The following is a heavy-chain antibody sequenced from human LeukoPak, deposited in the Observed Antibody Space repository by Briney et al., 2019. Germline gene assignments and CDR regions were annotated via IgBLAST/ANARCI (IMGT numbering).Heavy chain of an antibody. CDR2: IYPGDSDA. Sequence: GESLKISCKGSGYNFASYWIAWVRQMPGKGLEWMGIIYPGDSDAIYSPSFQGHVTFSAGRSINTAYLQWSSLKASDTAMYYCARRSWEPLYYFDYWGQGTLVTVSS. V-gene: IGHV5-51*01. J-gene: IGHJ4*02. CDR1: GYNFASYW. CDR3: ARRSWEPLYYFDY. D-gene: IGHD1-26*01.